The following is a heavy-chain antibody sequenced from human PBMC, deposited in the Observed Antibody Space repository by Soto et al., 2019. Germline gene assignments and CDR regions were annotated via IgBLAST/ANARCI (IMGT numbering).Heavy chain of an antibody. Sequence: SETLSLTCAVHGGSFSGYYWSWIRQPPGKGLEWIGEINHSGSTNYNPSLKSRVTISVDTSKNQFSLKLSSVTAADTAVYYCARKYYDFWSGYYVGFDWFDPWGQGTLVTVSS. V-gene: IGHV4-34*01. J-gene: IGHJ5*02. CDR1: GGSFSGYY. CDR3: ARKYYDFWSGYYVGFDWFDP. CDR2: INHSGST. D-gene: IGHD3-3*01.